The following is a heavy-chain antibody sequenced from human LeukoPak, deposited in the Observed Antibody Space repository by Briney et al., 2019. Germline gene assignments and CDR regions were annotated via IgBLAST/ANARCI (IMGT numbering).Heavy chain of an antibody. D-gene: IGHD6-13*01. J-gene: IGHJ6*03. V-gene: IGHV3-30*18. CDR2: ISYDGSNK. CDR3: AKEFPPYSSSWYYYYYYYMDV. CDR1: GFNFSSYG. Sequence: GRSLRLSCAASGFNFSSYGMHWVRQAPGKGLEWVAVISYDGSNKYYADSVKGRFTISRDNSKNTLYLQMNSLRAEDTAVYYCAKEFPPYSSSWYYYYYYYMDVWGKGTTVTVSS.